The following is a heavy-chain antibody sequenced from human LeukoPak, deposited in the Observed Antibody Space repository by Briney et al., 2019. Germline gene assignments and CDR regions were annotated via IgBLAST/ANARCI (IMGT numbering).Heavy chain of an antibody. CDR1: GYTFTGYY. J-gene: IGHJ2*01. D-gene: IGHD1-26*01. V-gene: IGHV1-2*02. CDR3: ARPKWELYDWYFDL. CDR2: INPNSGGT. Sequence: ASVKVSCKASGYTFTGYYMHWVRQAPGQGLEWMGWINPNSGGTNYAQKFQGRVTVTRDTSISTAYMELSRLRSDDTAVYYCARPKWELYDWYFDLWGRGTLVTVSS.